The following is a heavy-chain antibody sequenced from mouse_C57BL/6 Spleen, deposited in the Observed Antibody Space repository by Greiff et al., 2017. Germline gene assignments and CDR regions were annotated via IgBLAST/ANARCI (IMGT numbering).Heavy chain of an antibody. CDR1: GFTFSDYY. J-gene: IGHJ4*01. Sequence: EVKLQESGGGLVQPGGSLKLSCAASGFTFSDYYMYWVRQTPEKRLEWVAYISNGGGSTYYPDTVKGRFTISRDNAKNTLYLQMSRLKSEDTAMYYCARRGYGYFYYAMDYWGQGTSVTVSS. CDR2: ISNGGGST. V-gene: IGHV5-12*01. D-gene: IGHD2-2*01. CDR3: ARRGYGYFYYAMDY.